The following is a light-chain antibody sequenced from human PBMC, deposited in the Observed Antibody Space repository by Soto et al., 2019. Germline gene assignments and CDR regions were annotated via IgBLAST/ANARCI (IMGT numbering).Light chain of an antibody. CDR1: QSVSSSY. CDR3: QQYGSSPPRIT. J-gene: IGKJ4*01. Sequence: EIVLTQSPGTLSLSPGERATLSCRASQSVSSSYLAWYQQKPGQAPRLLIYGASSRATGIPDRFSGSGSGTDFTHTISRLEPEDFAVYYCQQYGSSPPRITFGGGTKVEIK. V-gene: IGKV3-20*01. CDR2: GAS.